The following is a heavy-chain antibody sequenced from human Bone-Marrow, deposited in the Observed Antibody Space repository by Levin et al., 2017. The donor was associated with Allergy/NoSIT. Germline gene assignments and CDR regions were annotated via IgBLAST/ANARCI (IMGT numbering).Heavy chain of an antibody. CDR2: SKPGGGGA. CDR3: TREAGSTSLGYSYMDV. V-gene: IGHV1-46*02. Sequence: ASVKVSCKASGFNFNSYYMYWVRQAPGQGLEWMGISKPGGGGASYEQKFQGRVTMTRDTSASTVYMELSGLRSEDTAVYYCTREAGSTSLGYSYMDVWGKGTTVTVSS. CDR1: GFNFNSYY. J-gene: IGHJ6*03. D-gene: IGHD2-2*01.